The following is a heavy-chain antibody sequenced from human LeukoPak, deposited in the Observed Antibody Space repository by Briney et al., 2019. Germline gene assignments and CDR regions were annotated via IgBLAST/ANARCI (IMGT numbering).Heavy chain of an antibody. D-gene: IGHD3-10*01. CDR1: GFTFSTYG. CDR3: AKNGVRGNDYYYYMDV. Sequence: GGSLRLSCAASGFTFSTYGMHWVRQAPGKGLEWVTFIRYDGSYKYYADSVKGRFTISRDNSKNTLYLQMNSLRAEDTAVYYCAKNGVRGNDYYYYMDVW. J-gene: IGHJ6*03. V-gene: IGHV3-30*02. CDR2: IRYDGSYK.